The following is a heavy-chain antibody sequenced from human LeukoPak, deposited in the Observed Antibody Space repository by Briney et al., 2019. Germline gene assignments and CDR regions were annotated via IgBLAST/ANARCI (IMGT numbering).Heavy chain of an antibody. Sequence: PGGSLRLSCAASGFTFSSYGMHWVRQAPGKGLDWVAFIHHDGSNKYYADSVRGRFTISRDNSKNTLYLQMNSLRAEDTAVYYCARDQSGDWYYYYYYMDVWGKGTTVTVSS. CDR1: GFTFSSYG. V-gene: IGHV3-30*02. CDR3: ARDQSGDWYYYYYYMDV. J-gene: IGHJ6*03. CDR2: IHHDGSNK. D-gene: IGHD2-21*02.